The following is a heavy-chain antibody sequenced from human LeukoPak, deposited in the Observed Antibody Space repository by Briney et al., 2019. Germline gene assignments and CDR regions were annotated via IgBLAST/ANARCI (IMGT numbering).Heavy chain of an antibody. Sequence: GGSLRLSCAASGFTFSDYYRSWIRQAPGKGLEWVSYISSSSSYTNYADSVKGRFTISRDNAKNSLYLQMNSLRAEDTAVYYCAVRRITMVRGVIGPDWFDPWGQGTLVTVSS. J-gene: IGHJ5*02. V-gene: IGHV3-11*06. D-gene: IGHD3-10*01. CDR1: GFTFSDYY. CDR3: AVRRITMVRGVIGPDWFDP. CDR2: ISSSSSYT.